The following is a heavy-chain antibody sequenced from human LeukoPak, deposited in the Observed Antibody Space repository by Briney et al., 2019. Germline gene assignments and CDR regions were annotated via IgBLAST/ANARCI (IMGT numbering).Heavy chain of an antibody. CDR3: ARDGTPIYSSGWVYMDV. Sequence: GDSLRLSCSASGFTFRSYNINWVRQAPGKGLEWISYISSSCRSILYAEAVQGRFNISRDDDNNLLILQMNSLRVEDTAVYYCARDGTPIYSSGWVYMDVWGKGTTVTISS. CDR1: GFTFRSYN. CDR2: ISSSCRSI. J-gene: IGHJ6*04. D-gene: IGHD6-25*01. V-gene: IGHV3-48*01.